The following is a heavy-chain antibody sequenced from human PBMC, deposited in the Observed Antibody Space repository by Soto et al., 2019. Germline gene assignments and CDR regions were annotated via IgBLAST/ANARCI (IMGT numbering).Heavy chain of an antibody. V-gene: IGHV1-46*01. D-gene: IGHD6-13*01. CDR3: ARASITAARNWFDP. CDR2: INPSGGST. Sequence: GVSVKGSCKASGYTLTSYYMHWLRQDHGQGLEWMGIINPSGGSTSYAQKFQGRVTMTRDTSTSTVYMELSSLRSEDTAAYYCARASITAARNWFDPWGQGTLVTVSS. J-gene: IGHJ5*02. CDR1: GYTLTSYY.